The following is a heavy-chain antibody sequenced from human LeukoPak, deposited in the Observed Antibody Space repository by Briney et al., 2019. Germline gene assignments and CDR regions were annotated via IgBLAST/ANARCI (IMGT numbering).Heavy chain of an antibody. CDR2: IWHDGRNK. CDR3: AREACSSSSCYPRSYYYYYYYMDV. J-gene: IGHJ6*03. Sequence: PGGSLRLSCPASGFTFTNYGMHWVRQAPGKGLEWVAVIWHDGRNKYYADSVKGRFTTSRDNAKNSLYLQMNSLRAEDTAVYYCAREACSSSSCYPRSYYYYYYYMDVWGKGTTVTVSS. V-gene: IGHV3-33*01. D-gene: IGHD2-2*01. CDR1: GFTFTNYG.